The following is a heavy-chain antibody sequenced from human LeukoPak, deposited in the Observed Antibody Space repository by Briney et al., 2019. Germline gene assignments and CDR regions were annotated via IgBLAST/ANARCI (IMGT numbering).Heavy chain of an antibody. CDR2: INPNSGGT. V-gene: IGHV1-2*02. CDR3: ARDQYEDAFDI. CDR1: GYTFTGYY. D-gene: IGHD2-8*01. Sequence: ASVKVSCKASGYTFTGYYMHWVRQAPGQGLEWMGWINPNSGGTNYALKFQGRVTMTRDTSISTAYMELSRLRSDDTTVYYCARDQYEDAFDIWGQGTMVTVSS. J-gene: IGHJ3*02.